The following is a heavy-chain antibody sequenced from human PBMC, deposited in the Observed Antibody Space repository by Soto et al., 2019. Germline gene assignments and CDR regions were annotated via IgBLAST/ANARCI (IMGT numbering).Heavy chain of an antibody. Sequence: QVQLVESGGGVVQPGGSLRLSCAASGFAFSTSAIHWVRQAPGKGLEWMAHISYNGNKKHYADSVKGRFTVSRDISESTLYLQMNSLRAEDTAVYYCAREQFEDGRGHYDHWGQGTLVSVSS. CDR1: GFAFSTSA. CDR3: AREQFEDGRGHYDH. J-gene: IGHJ4*02. D-gene: IGHD3-22*01. CDR2: ISYNGNKK. V-gene: IGHV3-30*03.